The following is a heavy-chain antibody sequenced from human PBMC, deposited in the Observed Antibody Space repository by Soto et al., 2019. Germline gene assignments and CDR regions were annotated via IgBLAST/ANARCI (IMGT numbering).Heavy chain of an antibody. D-gene: IGHD6-13*01. CDR1: GGTFSSYA. CDR3: ARDRSIAAAGNHFGY. J-gene: IGHJ4*02. Sequence: SVKVSCKASGGTFSSYAISWVRQAPGQGLEWMGGIIPIFGTANYAQKFQGRVTITADKSTSTAYMELSSLRSEDTAVYYCARDRSIAAAGNHFGYWGQGTLVTVSS. V-gene: IGHV1-69*06. CDR2: IIPIFGTA.